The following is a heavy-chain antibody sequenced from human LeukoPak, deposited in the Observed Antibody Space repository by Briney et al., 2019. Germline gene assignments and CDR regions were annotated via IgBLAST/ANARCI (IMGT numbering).Heavy chain of an antibody. CDR1: GGSISSYY. D-gene: IGHD5-18*01. J-gene: IGHJ6*03. CDR2: IYYSGST. Sequence: SETLSLTCTVSGGSISSYYWSWIRQPPGKGLEWIGYIYYSGSTNYNPSLKSRVTISVDTSKNQFSLKLSSVTAADTAVYYCARVPRDTAMVTRYYYYYMDVWGKGTTVTVSS. CDR3: ARVPRDTAMVTRYYYYYMDV. V-gene: IGHV4-59*01.